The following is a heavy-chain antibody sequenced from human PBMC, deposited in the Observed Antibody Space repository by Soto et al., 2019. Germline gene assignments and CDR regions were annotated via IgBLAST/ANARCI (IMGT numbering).Heavy chain of an antibody. Sequence: PSETLSLTCTVSGGSISSYNWSWIRQSPGKGLEWIAYMYSSGSSDYNPSLKGRVTISMDTSKNQYSLKLNSATAADTAVYYCAREWSAFDYWGQGILVTVSS. CDR2: MYSSGSS. D-gene: IGHD2-15*01. J-gene: IGHJ4*02. CDR1: GGSISSYN. V-gene: IGHV4-59*01. CDR3: AREWSAFDY.